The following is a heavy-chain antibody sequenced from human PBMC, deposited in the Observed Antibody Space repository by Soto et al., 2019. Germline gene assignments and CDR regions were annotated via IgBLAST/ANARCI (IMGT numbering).Heavy chain of an antibody. CDR3: ASSLGVAEAGPFDY. V-gene: IGHV4-61*03. J-gene: IGHJ4*02. CDR2: IFYSGST. Sequence: SETLSLTCTVSGDSVSSGSYYWSWIRQPPGKGLEWIGYIFYSGSTDYNPSLKSRVTISVDTSKNHFSLKLSSVTAADTAVYYCASSLGVAEAGPFDYWGQGTLVTVSS. CDR1: GDSVSSGSYY. D-gene: IGHD6-13*01.